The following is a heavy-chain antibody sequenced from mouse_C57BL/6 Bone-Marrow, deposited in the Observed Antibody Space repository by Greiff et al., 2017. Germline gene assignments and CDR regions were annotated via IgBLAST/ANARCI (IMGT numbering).Heavy chain of an antibody. CDR3: ARDGGYLYYFDY. V-gene: IGHV5-4*01. J-gene: IGHJ2*01. D-gene: IGHD1-1*02. CDR1: GFTFSSYA. CDR2: ISDGGSYT. Sequence: EVMLVEPGGGLVKPGGSLKLSCAASGFTFSSYAMSWVRQTPEKRLEWVATISDGGSYTYYPDNVKGRFTISRDNAKTNLYLQMSHLKSEDTAMYYCARDGGYLYYFDYWGQGTTLTVSS.